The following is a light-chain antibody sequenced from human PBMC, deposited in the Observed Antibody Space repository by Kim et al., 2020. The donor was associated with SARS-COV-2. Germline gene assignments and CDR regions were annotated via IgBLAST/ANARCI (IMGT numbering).Light chain of an antibody. J-gene: IGKJ1*01. CDR3: QQYNNWPWT. V-gene: IGKV3-15*01. CDR2: GAS. Sequence: VSPGDRSSLSCRTSQSVSRYFAWYQPKPGQAPRLLIYGASTLATGIPARFSGSGSGTEFTLTISSLQSEDFAVYYCQQYNNWPWTFGQGTKVDIK. CDR1: QSVSRY.